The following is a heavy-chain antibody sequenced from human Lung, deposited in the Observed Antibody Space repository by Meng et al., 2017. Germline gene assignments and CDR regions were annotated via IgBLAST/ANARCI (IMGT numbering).Heavy chain of an antibody. V-gene: IGHV3-23*01. D-gene: IGHD1-26*01. J-gene: IGHJ4*01. Sequence: GESLKISCAASGFTFSRYAMNWVRQAPGKGLEWVSTISGSGLSTFYADSVKGRFTISRDISKNTLYLQMNSLRPDDTAVYYCAKDSGTYAPGHWGHGT. CDR2: ISGSGLST. CDR1: GFTFSRYA. CDR3: AKDSGTYAPGH.